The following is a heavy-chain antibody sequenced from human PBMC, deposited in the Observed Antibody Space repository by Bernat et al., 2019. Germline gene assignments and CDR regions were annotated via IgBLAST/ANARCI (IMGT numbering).Heavy chain of an antibody. Sequence: QLQLQESGPGLVKPSETLSLTCTVSGGSISSSSYYWGWIRQPPGKGLEWIGSIYYSGSTYYNPSVKSRVTISVNTTKIQYSLELSSVTVANTAVYYCAGRSLFSGFLACGQGTLVTVSS. CDR1: GGSISSSSYY. J-gene: IGHJ5*02. V-gene: IGHV4-39*01. CDR2: IYYSGST. D-gene: IGHD6-19*01. CDR3: AGRSLFSGFLA.